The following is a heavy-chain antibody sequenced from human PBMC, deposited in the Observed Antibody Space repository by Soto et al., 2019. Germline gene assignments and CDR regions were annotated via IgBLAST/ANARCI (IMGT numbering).Heavy chain of an antibody. J-gene: IGHJ4*02. D-gene: IGHD1-1*01. Sequence: QVQLVQSGAEVKKPGASVKVSCKASGYTFTSHDINWVRQATGQGLEWMGWMNPNSGNTGYAQKFQGRVTMTRNTSISTAYMELSSLRSEDTAVYYCARSARFGGTTRSAVGYWGQGTLVTVSS. V-gene: IGHV1-8*01. CDR2: MNPNSGNT. CDR1: GYTFTSHD. CDR3: ARSARFGGTTRSAVGY.